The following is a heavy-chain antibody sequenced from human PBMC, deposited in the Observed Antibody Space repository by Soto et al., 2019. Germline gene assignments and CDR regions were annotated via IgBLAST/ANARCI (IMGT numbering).Heavy chain of an antibody. CDR1: GGSISSGGYS. V-gene: IGHV4-30-2*01. CDR3: AGGSYYVGAFDI. Sequence: SETLSLTCAVSGGSISSGGYSWSWIRQPPGKGLEWIGYIYHSGSTYYNPSLKSRVTISVDRSKNQFSLKLSSVTAADTAVYYCAGGSYYVGAFDIWGQGTMVTVS. D-gene: IGHD1-26*01. CDR2: IYHSGST. J-gene: IGHJ3*02.